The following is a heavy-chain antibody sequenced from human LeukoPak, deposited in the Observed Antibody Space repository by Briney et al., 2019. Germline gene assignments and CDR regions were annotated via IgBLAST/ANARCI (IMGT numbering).Heavy chain of an antibody. CDR2: IKQDGSEK. D-gene: IGHD6-13*01. CDR1: GFTFSSYW. Sequence: GGSLRLSCAASGFTFSSYWMSWVRQAPGKGLEWVANIKQDGSEKYYVDSVKGRFTISRDNAKNSLYLQMNSLRAEDTAVYYCAGVLRSSSKLLGYGMDVWGQGTTVTVSS. V-gene: IGHV3-7*01. CDR3: AGVLRSSSKLLGYGMDV. J-gene: IGHJ6*02.